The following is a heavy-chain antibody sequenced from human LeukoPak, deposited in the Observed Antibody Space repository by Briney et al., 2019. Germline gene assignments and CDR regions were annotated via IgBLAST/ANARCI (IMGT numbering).Heavy chain of an antibody. CDR1: RFSFSAYS. Sequence: GGSLRLSCAASRFSFSAYSMSWVRQAPGKGLEWVSSISADSSYIYYADSVKGRFTISRDNAKNSLYLQMNSLRAEDTAVYYCAREGYSYGYGTYYFDYWGQGTLVTVSS. J-gene: IGHJ4*02. D-gene: IGHD5-18*01. CDR2: ISADSSYI. V-gene: IGHV3-21*01. CDR3: AREGYSYGYGTYYFDY.